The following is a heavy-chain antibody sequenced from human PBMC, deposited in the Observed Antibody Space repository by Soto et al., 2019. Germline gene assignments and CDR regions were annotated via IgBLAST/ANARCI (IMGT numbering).Heavy chain of an antibody. D-gene: IGHD6-13*01. V-gene: IGHV1-18*01. J-gene: IGHJ4*02. Sequence: QVQLVQSGAEVKKPGASVRVSCKASGYTFTSYGISWVRQAPGQGLEWMAWISVYNGNTNYAQNLQGRVTMTTDTYTXTXFMELRSLRSDDTAVYYCARVRPPGTLAAAGLGLVYWGQGTLVTVSS. CDR3: ARVRPPGTLAAAGLGLVY. CDR1: GYTFTSYG. CDR2: ISVYNGNT.